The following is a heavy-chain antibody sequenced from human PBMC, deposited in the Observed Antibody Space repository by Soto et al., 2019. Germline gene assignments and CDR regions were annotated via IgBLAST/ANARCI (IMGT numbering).Heavy chain of an antibody. CDR3: ARLYYDGSGSYYILSGYFAY. CDR1: GGSISSSSYY. D-gene: IGHD3-10*01. CDR2: IYYSGST. V-gene: IGHV4-39*01. Sequence: QLQLQESGPGLVKPSETLSLTCTVSGGSISSSSYYWGWIRQPPGKGLEWIGSIYYSGSTYYNPSLKSRVTVAVDPSKSQSSLKRSSVTAADTAVYYCARLYYDGSGSYYILSGYFAYWGQGTLVPVSS. J-gene: IGHJ4*02.